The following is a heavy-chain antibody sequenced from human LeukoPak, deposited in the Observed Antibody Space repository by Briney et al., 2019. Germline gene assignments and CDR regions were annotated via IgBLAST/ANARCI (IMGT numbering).Heavy chain of an antibody. CDR1: GGSISSYY. CDR3: ARSVYSYGTCYFDY. J-gene: IGHJ4*02. D-gene: IGHD5-18*01. V-gene: IGHV4-4*07. Sequence: SETLSLTCTVSGGSISSYYWSWIRQPAGKGLEWIGRIYTSGSTNYNPSLKSRVTMSVDTSKNQFSLKLSSVTAADTAVYYCARSVYSYGTCYFDYWGQGTLVTVSS. CDR2: IYTSGST.